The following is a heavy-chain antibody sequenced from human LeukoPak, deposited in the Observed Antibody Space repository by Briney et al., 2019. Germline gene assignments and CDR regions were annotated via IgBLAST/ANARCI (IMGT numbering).Heavy chain of an antibody. CDR3: ASIYDSSGYYYPAHYGMDV. J-gene: IGHJ6*02. Sequence: ASVKVPCKASGYTFTSYDINWVRQATGQGLEWMGWRNPNSGNTGYAQKFQGRVTMTRNTSISTAYMELSSLRSEDTAVYYCASIYDSSGYYYPAHYGMDVWGQGTTVTVSS. D-gene: IGHD3-22*01. CDR2: RNPNSGNT. CDR1: GYTFTSYD. V-gene: IGHV1-8*01.